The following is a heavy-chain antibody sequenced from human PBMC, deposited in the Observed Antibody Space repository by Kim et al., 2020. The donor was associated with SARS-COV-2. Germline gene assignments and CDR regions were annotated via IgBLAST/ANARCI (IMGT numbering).Heavy chain of an antibody. D-gene: IGHD6-19*01. J-gene: IGHJ6*02. CDR1: GFTVSSNY. CDR3: AREAVAGTSDYYYYYGMDV. Sequence: GGSLRLSCAASGFTVSSNYMSWVRQAPGKGLEWVSVIYSGGSTYYADSVKGRFTISRDNSKNTLYLQMNSLRAEDTAVYYCAREAVAGTSDYYYYYGMDVWGPGTTVTVSS. V-gene: IGHV3-53*01. CDR2: IYSGGST.